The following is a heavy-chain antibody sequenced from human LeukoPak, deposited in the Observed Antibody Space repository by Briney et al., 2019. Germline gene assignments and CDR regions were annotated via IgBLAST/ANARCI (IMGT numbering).Heavy chain of an antibody. Sequence: GASGKVSFKAPGDPFTSFYIKWGRPATGQGAGGVGFMNPNSGDTGYAQTFQGRVTITRDTSISTAYLELSSLRSEDSAVYYCARYRWTPSSGINDGFDIWGQGTTVTVSS. D-gene: IGHD3-10*01. J-gene: IGHJ3*02. CDR1: GDPFTSFY. V-gene: IGHV1-8*03. CDR2: MNPNSGDT. CDR3: ARYRWTPSSGINDGFDI.